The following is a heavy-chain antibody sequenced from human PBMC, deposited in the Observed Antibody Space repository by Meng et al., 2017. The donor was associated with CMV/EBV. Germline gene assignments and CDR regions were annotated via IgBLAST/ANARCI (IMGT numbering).Heavy chain of an antibody. CDR3: ARHVHDFWSGYYPPYYYYGMDV. CDR1: GYSISSGYY. D-gene: IGHD3-3*01. J-gene: IGHJ6*02. CDR2: IYHSGST. V-gene: IGHV4-38-2*02. Sequence: SETLSLTCTVSGYSISSGYYWGWIRQPPGKGLEWIGSIYHSGSTYYNPSLKSRVTISVDTSKNQFSLKLSSVTAADTAVYYCARHVHDFWSGYYPPYYYYGMDVWGQGTTVTVSS.